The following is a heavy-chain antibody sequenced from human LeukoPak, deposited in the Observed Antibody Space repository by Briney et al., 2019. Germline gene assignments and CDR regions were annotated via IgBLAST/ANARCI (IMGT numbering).Heavy chain of an antibody. V-gene: IGHV3-7*01. D-gene: IGHD4-17*01. Sequence: GGSLRLSCAASGFTFSSYWMSWVRQAPGKGLEWVSNIKQDGSEKYYVDSVKGRFTISRDNAKNSLYLQMNSLRAEDRAVYYWGGGSVYGDHDYWGQGTLVTVSS. CDR1: GFTFSSYW. CDR2: IKQDGSEK. CDR3: GGGSVYGDHDY. J-gene: IGHJ4*02.